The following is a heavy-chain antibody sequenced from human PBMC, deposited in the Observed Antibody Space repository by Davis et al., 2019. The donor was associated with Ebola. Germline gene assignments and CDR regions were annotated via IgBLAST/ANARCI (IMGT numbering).Heavy chain of an antibody. CDR3: AGSHPYFDSSGYYYDSHKYYYYYGMDV. CDR2: INPSGGST. V-gene: IGHV1-46*01. J-gene: IGHJ6*04. Sequence: ASVKVSCKASGYTFTSYYMHWVRQAPGQGLEWMGIINPSGGSTSYAQKFQGRVTITADESTRTTYMELSSLRSEDTAVYYCAGSHPYFDSSGYYYDSHKYYYYYGMDVWGKGTTVTVSS. CDR1: GYTFTSYY. D-gene: IGHD3-22*01.